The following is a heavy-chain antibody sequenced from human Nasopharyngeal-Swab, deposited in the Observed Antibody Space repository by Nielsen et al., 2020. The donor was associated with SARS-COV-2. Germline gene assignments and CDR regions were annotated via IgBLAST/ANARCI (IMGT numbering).Heavy chain of an antibody. Sequence: GESLKISCAASGFTFSDYYMSWIRQAPGKGPEWVSYISSSSSYTNYADSVKGRFTISRDNAKNSLYLQMNSLRAEDTAVYYCATSSQKDYFDYWGQGTLVTVSS. CDR3: ATSSQKDYFDY. V-gene: IGHV3-11*03. CDR1: GFTFSDYY. J-gene: IGHJ4*02. CDR2: ISSSSSYT.